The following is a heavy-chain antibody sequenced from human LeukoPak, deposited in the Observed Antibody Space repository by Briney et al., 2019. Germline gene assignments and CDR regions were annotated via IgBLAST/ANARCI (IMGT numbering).Heavy chain of an antibody. CDR3: ARGRGGYSSGWYDY. CDR1: GDSVSSNSAA. Sequence: QTLSLTCAIAGDSVSSNSAAWNWIMQSPSRGLEWLGRTYYRSKWYNDYAVSVKSRITINPDTSKNQFSLQLNSVTPGDTAVYYCARGRGGYSSGWYDYWGQGTLVTVSS. D-gene: IGHD6-19*01. CDR2: TYYRSKWYN. J-gene: IGHJ4*02. V-gene: IGHV6-1*01.